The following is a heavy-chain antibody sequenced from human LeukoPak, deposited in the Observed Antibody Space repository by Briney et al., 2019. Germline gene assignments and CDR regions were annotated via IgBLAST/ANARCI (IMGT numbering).Heavy chain of an antibody. Sequence: ASVKVSCKASGFTLTSYDIDWVRQATGQGLEWMGWMNSNSGNTGYAQNFQDRVTMTRDTSIGTAYMELSSLTSEDTAVYYCVRARWGSGWYLDLWGRDTLVSVSS. J-gene: IGHJ2*01. CDR1: GFTLTSYD. V-gene: IGHV1-8*01. CDR3: VRARWGSGWYLDL. CDR2: MNSNSGNT. D-gene: IGHD2-21*01.